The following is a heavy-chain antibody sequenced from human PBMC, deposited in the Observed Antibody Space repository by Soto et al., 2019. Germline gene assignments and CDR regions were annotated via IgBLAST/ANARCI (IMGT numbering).Heavy chain of an antibody. J-gene: IGHJ5*02. V-gene: IGHV4-31*03. CDR3: ARGSYYDSSGYYGP. CDR2: IYYSGST. Sequence: SETLSLTCPVSGGSISSGGYYWSWIRQHPGKGLEWIGYIYYSGSTYYNPSLKSRVTISVDTSKNQFSLKLSSVTAADTAVYYCARGSYYDSSGYYGPWGQGTLVTVPQ. D-gene: IGHD3-22*01. CDR1: GGSISSGGYY.